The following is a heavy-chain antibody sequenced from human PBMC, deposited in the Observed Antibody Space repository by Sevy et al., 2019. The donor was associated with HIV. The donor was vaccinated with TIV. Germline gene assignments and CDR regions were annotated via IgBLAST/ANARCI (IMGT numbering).Heavy chain of an antibody. J-gene: IGHJ3*02. CDR2: INPNSGGT. D-gene: IGHD3-10*01. Sequence: GSVKVSCKASGYTFTGYYMHWVRQAPGQGLEWMGWINPNSGGTNYAQKFQGRVTMTRDTSISTAYMELSRLRSDDTAVYYCARDDVLLWFGESDNDAFDIWGQGTMVTVSS. CDR1: GYTFTGYY. CDR3: ARDDVLLWFGESDNDAFDI. V-gene: IGHV1-2*02.